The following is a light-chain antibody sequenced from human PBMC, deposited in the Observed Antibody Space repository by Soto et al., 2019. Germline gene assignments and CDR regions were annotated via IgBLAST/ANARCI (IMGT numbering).Light chain of an antibody. V-gene: IGLV2-8*01. CDR1: SSDVGGYNY. J-gene: IGLJ2*01. CDR2: EVS. Sequence: QSVLSQPPSAAGSPGQSVTISCTGTSSDVGGYNYASWYHQHPGKAPKLMIYEVSKRPSGVPDRFSGSKSGNTASLTVSGRQAEDDSDYYCSSYAGRNNVVFGGGTKVPVL. CDR3: SSYAGRNNVV.